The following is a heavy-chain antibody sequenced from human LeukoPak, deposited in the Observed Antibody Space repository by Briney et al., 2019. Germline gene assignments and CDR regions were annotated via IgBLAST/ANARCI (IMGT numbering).Heavy chain of an antibody. J-gene: IGHJ6*02. CDR3: ARGGTYYYYGMDV. V-gene: IGHV1-46*01. D-gene: IGHD1-26*01. CDR1: GYTFSGYY. Sequence: ASVKVSCKASGYTFSGYYIHWVRQAPGQGLEWMGMINLSGGSTNYAQKFQGRVTMTRDTSTTTVYMELSSLRSEDTAIYYCARGGTYYYYGMDVWGQGTTVTVSS. CDR2: INLSGGST.